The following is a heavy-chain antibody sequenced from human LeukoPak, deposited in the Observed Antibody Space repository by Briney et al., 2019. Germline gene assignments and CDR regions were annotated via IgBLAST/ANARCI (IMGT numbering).Heavy chain of an antibody. CDR3: ARRGVVGARYYFDH. J-gene: IGHJ4*02. CDR2: ISSSSSTI. V-gene: IGHV3-48*04. Sequence: GGTLTLSCAASGFTFSSYSMNWVRQPPGKGLEWFSYISSSSSTIYYADSVKGRFTISRENAKNSLYLQMNSLSAEDTAVYYCARRGVVGARYYFDHWGQGTLVTVSS. CDR1: GFTFSSYS. D-gene: IGHD1-26*01.